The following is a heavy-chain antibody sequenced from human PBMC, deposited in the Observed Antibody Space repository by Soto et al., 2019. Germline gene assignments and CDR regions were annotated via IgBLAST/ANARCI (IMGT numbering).Heavy chain of an antibody. CDR1: GGTFSSYA. J-gene: IGHJ4*02. CDR2: IIPIFGTA. V-gene: IGHV1-69*13. CDR3: ARDRLDSSGYYYFDY. Sequence: ASVKVSCKASGGTFSSYAISWVRQAPGQGLEWMGGIIPIFGTANYAQKFQGRVTITADESTSTAYMELSSLRSEDTAVYYCARDRLDSSGYYYFDYWGQGTLVTVSS. D-gene: IGHD3-22*01.